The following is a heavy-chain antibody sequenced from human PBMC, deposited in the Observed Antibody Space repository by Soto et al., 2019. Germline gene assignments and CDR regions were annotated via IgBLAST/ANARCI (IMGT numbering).Heavy chain of an antibody. CDR3: ARGYCSGGSCYPFDY. D-gene: IGHD2-15*01. Sequence: PSETLSLTCAVSGGSISSGGYSWSWIRQPPGKGLEWIGYIYHSGSTYYNPSLKSRVTISVDRSKNQLSLKLSSVTAADTAVYYCARGYCSGGSCYPFDYWGQGTLVTVSS. V-gene: IGHV4-30-2*01. CDR1: GGSISSGGYS. J-gene: IGHJ4*02. CDR2: IYHSGST.